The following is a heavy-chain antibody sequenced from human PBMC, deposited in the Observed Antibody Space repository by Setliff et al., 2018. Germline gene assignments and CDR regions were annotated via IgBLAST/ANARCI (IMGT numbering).Heavy chain of an antibody. J-gene: IGHJ4*02. V-gene: IGHV3-30*02. CDR3: AKPNEPRSPGYFDY. D-gene: IGHD1-1*01. CDR2: IRYDGSNK. Sequence: GSLRLSCAASGFTFSSYGMHWVRQAPGKGLEWVAFIRYDGSNKYYADSVKGRFTISRDNSKNTLYLQMNSLRAEDTAVYYCAKPNEPRSPGYFDYWGQGTLVTVSS. CDR1: GFTFSSYG.